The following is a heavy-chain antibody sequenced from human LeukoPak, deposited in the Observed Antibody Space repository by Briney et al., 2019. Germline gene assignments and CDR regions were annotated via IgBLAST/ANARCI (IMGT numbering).Heavy chain of an antibody. J-gene: IGHJ3*02. D-gene: IGHD1-26*01. CDR1: GCTFSSYE. Sequence: GGSLRLSCAASGCTFSSYEMHWVRQAPGKGLEWVSYISSSGSTIYYADSVKGRFTISRDTAKNSLYLQLNRLRAEDTAVYYCARARSGSYSNDAFDIWGQGTMVTVSS. CDR3: ARARSGSYSNDAFDI. V-gene: IGHV3-48*03. CDR2: ISSSGSTI.